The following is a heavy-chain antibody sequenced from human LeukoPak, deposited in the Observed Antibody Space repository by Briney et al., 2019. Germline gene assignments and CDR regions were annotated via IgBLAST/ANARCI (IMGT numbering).Heavy chain of an antibody. CDR2: IRYDGSNK. V-gene: IGHV3-30*02. CDR1: GFTFSSYG. J-gene: IGHJ4*02. D-gene: IGHD3-10*01. Sequence: GGSLRLSCAASGFTFSSYGMHWVRQAPGKGLEWVAFIRYDGSNKYYADSVKGRFTISRDNSKNTLYLQMNSLRAEDTAVYYCAKDWTIRGVIISLDYWGQGTLVTVPS. CDR3: AKDWTIRGVIISLDY.